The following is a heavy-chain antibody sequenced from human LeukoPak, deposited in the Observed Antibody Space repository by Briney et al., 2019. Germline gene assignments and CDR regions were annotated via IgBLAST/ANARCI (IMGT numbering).Heavy chain of an antibody. Sequence: GGSLRLSCAASGFTLSNYWMSWVRQAPGKGLEWVSSISSSSSYIYYADSVKGRFTISRDNAKNSLYLQMNSLRAEDTAVHYCARAVAGTGSFDYWGQGTLVTVSS. V-gene: IGHV3-21*01. CDR1: GFTLSNYW. CDR2: ISSSSSYI. J-gene: IGHJ4*02. D-gene: IGHD6-19*01. CDR3: ARAVAGTGSFDY.